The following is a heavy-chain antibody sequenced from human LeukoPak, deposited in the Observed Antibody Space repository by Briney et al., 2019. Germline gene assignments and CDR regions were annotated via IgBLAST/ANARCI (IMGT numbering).Heavy chain of an antibody. Sequence: GGSLRLSCAASGFTFDDYTIHWVRHPPGKGLEWVSLISWDGGTTYYADSVKGRYTISRDNAKDSLYMQMNSLRAEDTAVYYCVRGSSGTVVRGVAWAWFDPWGQGTLVTVSS. CDR2: ISWDGGTT. J-gene: IGHJ5*02. CDR1: GFTFDDYT. D-gene: IGHD3-10*01. CDR3: VRGSSGTVVRGVAWAWFDP. V-gene: IGHV3-43*01.